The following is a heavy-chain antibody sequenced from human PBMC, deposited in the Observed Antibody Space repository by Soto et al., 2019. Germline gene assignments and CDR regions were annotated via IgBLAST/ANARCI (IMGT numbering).Heavy chain of an antibody. J-gene: IGHJ5*02. CDR1: GGSISSGGYS. CDR3: ARTPTP. CDR2: IYHSGST. D-gene: IGHD1-26*01. V-gene: IGHV4-30-2*01. Sequence: SETLSLTCAVSGGSISSGGYSWSWIRQPPGKGLEWIGYIYHSGSTYYNSSLKSRVTISVDRSKNQISLKLSSVTAADTAVYYCARTPTPWGQGTLVTVSS.